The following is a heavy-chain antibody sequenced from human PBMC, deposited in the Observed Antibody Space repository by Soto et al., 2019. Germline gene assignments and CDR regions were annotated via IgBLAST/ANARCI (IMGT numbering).Heavy chain of an antibody. CDR1: GGTFSSYA. CDR2: IIPIFGTA. CDR3: ARVRVRFLEWLGSEG. D-gene: IGHD3-3*01. J-gene: IGHJ4*02. V-gene: IGHV1-69*12. Sequence: QVQLVQSGAEVKKPGSSVKVSCKASGGTFSSYAISWVRQAPGQGLEWMGGIIPIFGTANYAQKFQGRVTITADEATSTASMELSSLRSEDTAVYYCARVRVRFLEWLGSEGWGQGTLVTVSS.